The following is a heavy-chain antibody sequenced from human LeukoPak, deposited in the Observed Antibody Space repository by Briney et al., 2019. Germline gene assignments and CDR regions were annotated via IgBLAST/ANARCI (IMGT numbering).Heavy chain of an antibody. Sequence: SETLSLTCTVSGDSINSRSYYWPWIRQPPGKLLERIGTNYYSGSTYYKPSLRRRVIISIDTSENQFSLNLSTVTAADTAIYYCARHDYNNYVGTVGAFDIWGRGTLVTVSS. D-gene: IGHD4-11*01. J-gene: IGHJ3*02. CDR1: GDSINSRSYY. CDR3: ARHDYNNYVGTVGAFDI. CDR2: NYYSGST. V-gene: IGHV4-39*01.